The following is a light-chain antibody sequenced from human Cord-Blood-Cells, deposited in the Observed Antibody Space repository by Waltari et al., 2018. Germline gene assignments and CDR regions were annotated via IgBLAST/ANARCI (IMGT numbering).Light chain of an antibody. V-gene: IGKV1-39*01. CDR1: QSISSY. J-gene: IGKJ2*01. CDR3: QQSYSTPKT. Sequence: DIQMTQSPSSLSASVGDRVTITCRASQSISSYLNWYQQKPGKATKLLIYAASSLQGGVPSRFSGSGSGTDFTLTISSLQPEDFATYYCQQSYSTPKTFGQGTKLEIK. CDR2: AAS.